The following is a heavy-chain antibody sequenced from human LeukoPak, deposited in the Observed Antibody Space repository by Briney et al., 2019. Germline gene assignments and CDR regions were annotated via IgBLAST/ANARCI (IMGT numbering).Heavy chain of an antibody. D-gene: IGHD4-23*01. V-gene: IGHV3-48*02. CDR2: IGTSSSTI. Sequence: GGSLRRSCAASGFTFSTYGMNWVRRAPGKGLEWISYIGTSSSTIYYADSVKGRFTISRDNAKNSLYLQMNSLRDEDTAVYYCARHDYGGNSGDYWGQGTLVTVSS. CDR1: GFTFSTYG. CDR3: ARHDYGGNSGDY. J-gene: IGHJ4*02.